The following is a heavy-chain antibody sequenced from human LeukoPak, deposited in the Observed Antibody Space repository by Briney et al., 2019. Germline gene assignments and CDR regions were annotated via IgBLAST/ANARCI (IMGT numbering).Heavy chain of an antibody. V-gene: IGHV1-3*03. Sequence: ASVKVSCNASGYDFTNYAVHRGRQSPGQRLECMGWIDAGNGRTKYSQDFQGRVTITRDTSASIAYMELSSLRSDDMAVYYCSRGIWSTTLTAYYLDYWGQGTLVTVSS. CDR3: SRGIWSTTLTAYYLDY. D-gene: IGHD2-21*02. CDR2: IDAGNGRT. CDR1: GYDFTNYA. J-gene: IGHJ4*02.